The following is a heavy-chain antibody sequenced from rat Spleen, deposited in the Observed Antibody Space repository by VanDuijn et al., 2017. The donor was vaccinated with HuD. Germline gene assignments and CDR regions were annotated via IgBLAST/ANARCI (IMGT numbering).Heavy chain of an antibody. CDR3: ARADIGAIYTDGI. D-gene: IGHD1-2*01. Sequence: QVQLKESGPGLVQPSQTLSLTCTVSGFSLISNSVHWVRQPPGKGLEWMGGIWGDGSTDYNSALKSRLSITRDTSKSQVFLKMNSLQTEDIATYYCARADIGAIYTDGIWGQGVMVTVSS. V-gene: IGHV2-1*01. J-gene: IGHJ2*01. CDR2: IWGDGST. CDR1: GFSLISNS.